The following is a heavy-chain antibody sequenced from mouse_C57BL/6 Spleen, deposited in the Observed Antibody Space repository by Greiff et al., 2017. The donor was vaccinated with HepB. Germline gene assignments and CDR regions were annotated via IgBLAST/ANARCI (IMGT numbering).Heavy chain of an antibody. CDR3: AREDYSSYFDY. Sequence: EVQLQQSGPGLVKPSQSLSLTCSVTGYSITSGYYWNWIRQFPGNKLEWMGYISYDGSNNYNPSLKNRISITRDTSKNQFFLKLNSVTTEDTATYYCAREDYSSYFDYWGQGTTLTVSS. V-gene: IGHV3-6*01. J-gene: IGHJ2*01. CDR1: GYSITSGYY. D-gene: IGHD2-5*01. CDR2: ISYDGSN.